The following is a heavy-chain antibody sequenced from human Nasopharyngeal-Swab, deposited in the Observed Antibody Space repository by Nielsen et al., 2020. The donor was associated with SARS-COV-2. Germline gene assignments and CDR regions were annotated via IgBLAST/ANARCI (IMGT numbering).Heavy chain of an antibody. CDR2: LSHRGNT. D-gene: IGHD3-22*01. CDR1: GYFPSSGYY. J-gene: IGHJ5*02. Sequence: SELLSPTCSLPGYFPSSGYYSGWISPSPRNGLEWIGCLSHRGNTYYHPSRKSRVTMSLDTSKNQFSLNLRSVMAADTAVYYCARDYYYDSSCPYIPWGQGIRVTVSS. CDR3: ARDYYYDSSCPYIP. V-gene: IGHV4-38-2*02.